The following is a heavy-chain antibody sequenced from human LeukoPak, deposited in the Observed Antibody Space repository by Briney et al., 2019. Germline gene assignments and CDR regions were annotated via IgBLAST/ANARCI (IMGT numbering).Heavy chain of an antibody. J-gene: IGHJ5*02. CDR2: INPSGGST. D-gene: IGHD4-23*01. Sequence: VASVKVSCKASGYTFTSYYMHWVRQAPGQGLEWMGIINPSGGSTSYAQKFQGRVTMTRDTSTSTVYMELSSLRSEDTAVYYCARDRRTTVVRMTFDPWGQGTLVTVSS. CDR1: GYTFTSYY. V-gene: IGHV1-46*01. CDR3: ARDRRTTVVRMTFDP.